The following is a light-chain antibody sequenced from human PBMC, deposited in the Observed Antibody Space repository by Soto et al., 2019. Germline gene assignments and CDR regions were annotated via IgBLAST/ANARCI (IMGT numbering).Light chain of an antibody. V-gene: IGKV3-20*01. J-gene: IGKJ1*01. Sequence: EIVLTQSPGTLSLSPGERATRSCRASQSVSSNYLAWFQQKPGQAPSLLIYGASNRATGIPDRFSGSGSGTHFTLTISRLEPEDFAIYYCQQFGTPPWTFGQGTKVDI. CDR1: QSVSSNY. CDR2: GAS. CDR3: QQFGTPPWT.